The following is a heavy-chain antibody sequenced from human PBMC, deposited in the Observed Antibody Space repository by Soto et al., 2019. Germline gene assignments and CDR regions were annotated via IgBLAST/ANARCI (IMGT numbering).Heavy chain of an antibody. V-gene: IGHV3-30-3*01. J-gene: IGHJ6*02. Sequence: LRLSCAASGFTFSSYAMHWVRQAPGKGLEWVAVISYDGSNKYYADSVKGRFTISRDNSKNTLYLQMNSLRAEDTAVYYCARANPRFDPLTNYYYYGMDVWGQGTTVTVSS. CDR1: GFTFSSYA. CDR2: ISYDGSNK. CDR3: ARANPRFDPLTNYYYYGMDV.